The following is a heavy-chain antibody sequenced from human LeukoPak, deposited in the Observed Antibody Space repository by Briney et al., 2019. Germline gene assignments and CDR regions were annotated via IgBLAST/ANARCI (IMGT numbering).Heavy chain of an antibody. Sequence: GGSLRLSCAASGFTFSSHSMNWVRQAPGNGLEWVSSISSSSSYIYYADSVKGRFTISRDNAKNSLYLQMNSLRAEDTAVYYCAREWSVAGTYNWFDPWGQGTLVTVSS. CDR2: ISSSSSYI. D-gene: IGHD6-19*01. CDR3: AREWSVAGTYNWFDP. J-gene: IGHJ5*02. CDR1: GFTFSSHS. V-gene: IGHV3-21*01.